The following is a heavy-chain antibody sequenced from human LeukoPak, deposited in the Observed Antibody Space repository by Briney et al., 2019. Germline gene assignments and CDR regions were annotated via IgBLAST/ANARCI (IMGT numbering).Heavy chain of an antibody. V-gene: IGHV1-2*02. CDR2: INPNSGGT. CDR1: GYTFTGYY. Sequence: ASVKVSCKASGYTFTGYYMHWVRQAPGQGVEWMGWINPNSGGTNYAQKFQGRVTMTRDTSISTAYMELSRLRSDDTAVYYCARWAAARPSYDAFDIWGQGTMVTVSS. D-gene: IGHD6-13*01. CDR3: ARWAAARPSYDAFDI. J-gene: IGHJ3*02.